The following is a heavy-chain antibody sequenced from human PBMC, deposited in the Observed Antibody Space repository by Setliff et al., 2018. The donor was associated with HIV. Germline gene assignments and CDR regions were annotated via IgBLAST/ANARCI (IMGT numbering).Heavy chain of an antibody. CDR1: GGSFSGYY. Sequence: SETLSLTCAVYGGSFSGYYWSWIRQSPGKGLEWIGEINHSGRTNYNPSLKSRVTISVDTSKNQFSLKVISVTAADTAMYYCARNPQPTGTPDYYYYYYMDVWGKGTTVTVSS. D-gene: IGHD1-1*01. CDR3: ARNPQPTGTPDYYYYYYMDV. CDR2: INHSGRT. V-gene: IGHV4-34*01. J-gene: IGHJ6*03.